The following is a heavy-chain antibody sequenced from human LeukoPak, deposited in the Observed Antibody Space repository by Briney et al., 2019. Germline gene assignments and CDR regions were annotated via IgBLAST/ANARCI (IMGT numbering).Heavy chain of an antibody. CDR1: GGSISNYY. V-gene: IGHV4-59*01. D-gene: IGHD4-23*01. CDR3: ARRLYGGNFDN. CDR2: IYYSGST. Sequence: SETLSLTCTVSGGSISNYYWSWIRQPPGKGLECIGYIYYSGSTSYSPSLKSRVTISVDTSKNQFSLKLSSVAAADTAVYYCARRLYGGNFDNWGQGTLVTVSS. J-gene: IGHJ4*02.